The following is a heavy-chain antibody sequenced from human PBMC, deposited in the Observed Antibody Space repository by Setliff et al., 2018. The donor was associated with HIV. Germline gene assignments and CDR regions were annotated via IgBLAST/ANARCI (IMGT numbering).Heavy chain of an antibody. Sequence: SETLSLTCAVSGGSISSGSFYWSWIRLPAGKGLEWIGYIYYSGNTNYNPSLKSRVTISVDTSRNQFSLRLSSVTAADTAVYYCARRPSPYYYYDSSGYSGGNVDYWGRGTLVTVSS. CDR1: GGSISSGSFY. D-gene: IGHD3-22*01. CDR2: IYYSGNT. J-gene: IGHJ4*02. CDR3: ARRPSPYYYYDSSGYSGGNVDY. V-gene: IGHV4-61*10.